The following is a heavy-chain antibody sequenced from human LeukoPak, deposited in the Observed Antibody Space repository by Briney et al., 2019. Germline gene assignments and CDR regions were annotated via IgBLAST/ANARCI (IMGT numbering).Heavy chain of an antibody. CDR1: GGSISSSSYY. D-gene: IGHD2-2*01. V-gene: IGHV4-39*07. CDR2: IYYSGST. CDR3: ARDLPGTTFFDY. Sequence: SETLSLTCTVSGGSISSSSYYWGWIRQPPGKGLEWIGSIYYSGSTYYNPSLKSRVSMSVHTSKNQLSLRLSSVTAADTAVYYCARDLPGTTFFDYWGQGTLVTVSS. J-gene: IGHJ4*02.